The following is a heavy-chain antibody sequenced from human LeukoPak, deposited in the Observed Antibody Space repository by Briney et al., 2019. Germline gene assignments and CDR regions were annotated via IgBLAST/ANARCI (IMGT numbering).Heavy chain of an antibody. V-gene: IGHV3-23*01. CDR3: ARDLGRGIFGVVEYYFDY. CDR1: GFTFSSYA. Sequence: GGSLRLSCAASGFTFSSYAMSWVRQAPGKGLEWVSAISGRGGSTYYADSVKGRFTISRDNSKNTLYLQMNSLRAEDTAVYYCARDLGRGIFGVVEYYFDYWGQGTLVTVSS. CDR2: ISGRGGST. J-gene: IGHJ4*02. D-gene: IGHD3-3*01.